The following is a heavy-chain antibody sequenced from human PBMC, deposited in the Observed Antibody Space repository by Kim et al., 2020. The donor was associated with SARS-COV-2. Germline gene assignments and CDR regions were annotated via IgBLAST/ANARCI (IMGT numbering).Heavy chain of an antibody. J-gene: IGHJ6*02. CDR2: IYWDDDK. D-gene: IGHD4-17*01. CDR3: AHRSTTVTTHVGYYGLDV. V-gene: IGHV2-5*02. Sequence: SGPTLVNPTQTLTLTCTLSGISLSTSGVAVAWIRQPPGKALEWLALIYWDDDKRYRPSLESRLTITKDSSKNQVVLTMTNIDPADTATYYCAHRSTTVTTHVGYYGLDVWGRGTAVTVSS. CDR1: GISLSTSGVA.